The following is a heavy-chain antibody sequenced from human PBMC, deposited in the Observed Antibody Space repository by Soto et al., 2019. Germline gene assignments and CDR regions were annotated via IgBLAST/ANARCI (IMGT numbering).Heavy chain of an antibody. V-gene: IGHV1-3*01. CDR2: INAGNGNT. D-gene: IGHD5-18*01. J-gene: IGHJ6*02. CDR3: ARGYSYGGDYYYGMDV. Sequence: QVQLVQSGAEVKKPGASVKVSCKASGYTFTSYAMHWVRQGPGQRLEWMGWINAGNGNTKYSQKFQGRVTITRDTSASTAYMELSSLRSEDTAVYYCARGYSYGGDYYYGMDVWGQGTTVTVSS. CDR1: GYTFTSYA.